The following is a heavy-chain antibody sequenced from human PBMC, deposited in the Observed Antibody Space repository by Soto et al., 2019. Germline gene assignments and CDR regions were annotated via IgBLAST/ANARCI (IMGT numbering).Heavy chain of an antibody. Sequence: PGGSLRLSCAASRFTFSGYGMHWVRQAPGKGLEWVAVISDDSTKKYYGDSVKGRFTISRDNSNNILYLQMNSLRGEDTAVYYCARDDKYSGMDVWGQGTSVTVSS. V-gene: IGHV3-30*03. CDR2: ISDDSTKK. J-gene: IGHJ6*02. CDR1: RFTFSGYG. CDR3: ARDDKYSGMDV. D-gene: IGHD2-21*01.